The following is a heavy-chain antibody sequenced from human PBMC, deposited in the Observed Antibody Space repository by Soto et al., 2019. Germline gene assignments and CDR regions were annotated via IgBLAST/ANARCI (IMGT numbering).Heavy chain of an antibody. CDR3: ARDVGYCTNGVCYFSADDAFDI. CDR1: GYTFTSYG. V-gene: IGHV1-18*01. CDR2: ISAYNGNT. D-gene: IGHD2-8*01. J-gene: IGHJ3*02. Sequence: ASVKVSCKASGYTFTSYGISWVRQAPGQGLEWMGWISAYNGNTNYAQKLQGRVTRTTDTSTSTAYMELRSLRSDDTAVYYCARDVGYCTNGVCYFSADDAFDIWGQGTMVTVSS.